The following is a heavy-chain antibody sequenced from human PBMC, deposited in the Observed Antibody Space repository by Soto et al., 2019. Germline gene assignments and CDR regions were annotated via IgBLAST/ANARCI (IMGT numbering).Heavy chain of an antibody. V-gene: IGHV4-59*01. CDR1: GGSLGSYY. CDR3: AREGDGRMTTNPYYYNGMDV. CDR2: VFYTGRA. D-gene: IGHD4-4*01. J-gene: IGHJ6*02. Sequence: QVQLQESGPGLVEASETLSLTCTVSGGSLGSYYWSWIRQPPGKGLAWIGYVFYTGRANYNASLKSRVSISLDTSNYQSSLKLSSVTAADTAVYYCAREGDGRMTTNPYYYNGMDVWGPGTTVTVSS.